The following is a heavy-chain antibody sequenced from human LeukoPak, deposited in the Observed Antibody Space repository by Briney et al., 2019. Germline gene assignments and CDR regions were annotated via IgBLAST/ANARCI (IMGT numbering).Heavy chain of an antibody. V-gene: IGHV4-38-2*02. J-gene: IGHJ6*02. CDR3: AREEVLLWFGELSGDYGMDV. CDR2: IYHSGST. D-gene: IGHD3-10*01. Sequence: PSETLSLTCTVSGYSISSGYYWGWIRQPPGKGLEWIGSIYHSGSTYYNPSLKSRVTISVDTSKNQFSLKLSSVTAADTAVYYCAREEVLLWFGELSGDYGMDVWGQGTTVTVSS. CDR1: GYSISSGYY.